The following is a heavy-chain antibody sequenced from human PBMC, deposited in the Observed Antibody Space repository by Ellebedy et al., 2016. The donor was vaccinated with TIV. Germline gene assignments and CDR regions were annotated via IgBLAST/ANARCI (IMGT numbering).Heavy chain of an antibody. Sequence: GESLKISCAASGFTFSDYYMSWIRQAPGKGLEWISYISSSGSSRHHADSVNGRFTISRDNAKNSLYLQMNSLRAEDTAVYYCATVPYSSSWTYYYHGMDVWGQGTTVSVSS. CDR2: ISSSGSSR. J-gene: IGHJ6*02. V-gene: IGHV3-11*01. CDR3: ATVPYSSSWTYYYHGMDV. CDR1: GFTFSDYY. D-gene: IGHD6-13*01.